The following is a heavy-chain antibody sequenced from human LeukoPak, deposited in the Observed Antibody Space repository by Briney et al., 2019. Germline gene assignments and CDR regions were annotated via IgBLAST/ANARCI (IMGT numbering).Heavy chain of an antibody. J-gene: IGHJ1*01. D-gene: IGHD6-13*01. V-gene: IGHV4-39*07. CDR3: ARLLLVTQYFQH. Sequence: SETLSLTCTVSGGSISSSSYYWGWIRQPPGKGLEWIGSIYYSGSTYYNPSLKSRVTISVDTSKNQFSLKLSSVTAADTAVYYCARLLLVTQYFQHWGQGTLVTVSS. CDR1: GGSISSSSYY. CDR2: IYYSGST.